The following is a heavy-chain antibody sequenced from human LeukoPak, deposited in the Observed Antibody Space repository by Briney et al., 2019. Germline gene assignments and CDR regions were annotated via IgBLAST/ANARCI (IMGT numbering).Heavy chain of an antibody. CDR1: GGSGGYS. D-gene: IGHD3-10*01. Sequence: SETLSLTCAVSGGSGGYSWTWIRQPPGKGLEWIGYIYYSGSTYSNPSLESRVTISVDTSKNQFSLKLSSVTAADTAVYYCARDYYGSGSQAEYYYYMDVWGKGTAVTISS. V-gene: IGHV4-30-4*07. CDR2: IYYSGST. J-gene: IGHJ6*03. CDR3: ARDYYGSGSQAEYYYYMDV.